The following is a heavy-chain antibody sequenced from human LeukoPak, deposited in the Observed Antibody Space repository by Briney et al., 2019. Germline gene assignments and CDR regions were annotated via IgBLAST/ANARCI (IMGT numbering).Heavy chain of an antibody. J-gene: IGHJ4*02. V-gene: IGHV1-2*06. CDR2: INPNSGGT. CDR3: ASTLYCSSTSCRDPHQS. Sequence: ASVKVSCKASGYTFTGYYMHWVRQAPGQGLEWMGRINPNSGGTNYAQKFQGRVTMTRDTSISTAYMELSRLRSDDTAVYYCASTLYCSSTSCRDPHQSWGQETLVTVSS. CDR1: GYTFTGYY. D-gene: IGHD2-2*01.